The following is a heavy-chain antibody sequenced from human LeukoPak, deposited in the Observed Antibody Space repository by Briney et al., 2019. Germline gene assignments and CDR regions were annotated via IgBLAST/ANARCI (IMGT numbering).Heavy chain of an antibody. Sequence: ASETLSLTCTVSGGSISTYFWSWIRQPPGKGLEWIGYIYYSGSTNYNPSLKSRVTISVDTSKNQFSLKLRSVTAADTAVYYCASGGRVATILGPLGYWGQGTLVTVSS. CDR2: IYYSGST. CDR3: ASGGRVATILGPLGY. J-gene: IGHJ4*02. CDR1: GGSISTYF. V-gene: IGHV4-59*08. D-gene: IGHD5-12*01.